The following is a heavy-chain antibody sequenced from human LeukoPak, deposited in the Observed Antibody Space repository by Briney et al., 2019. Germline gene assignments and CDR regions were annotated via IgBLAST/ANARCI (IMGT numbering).Heavy chain of an antibody. J-gene: IGHJ5*02. Sequence: GGSLRLSCTASGFTFGDYAMSWVRQAPGKGLEWVGFIGSKAYGGTTEYAASVKGRFTISGDDSKSIAYLQMNSLKTEDTAVYYCTRGHRGFGEFRWFDPWGQGTLVTVSS. CDR3: TRGHRGFGEFRWFDP. CDR2: IGSKAYGGTT. CDR1: GFTFGDYA. D-gene: IGHD3-10*01. V-gene: IGHV3-49*04.